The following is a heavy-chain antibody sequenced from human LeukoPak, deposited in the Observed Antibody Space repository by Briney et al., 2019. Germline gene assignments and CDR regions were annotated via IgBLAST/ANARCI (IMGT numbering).Heavy chain of an antibody. D-gene: IGHD6-19*01. J-gene: IGHJ4*02. CDR1: GFTFSNYA. V-gene: IGHV3-23*01. CDR3: PRQSYASGWNPFDY. CDR2: ISGGGITT. Sequence: GGSLRLTCAASGFTFSNYAMSWVRQAPGKGLEWVSTISGGGITTYYADSAKGRFTISRDNSKNTMFLQMNSLRADDTAVYYCPRQSYASGWNPFDYWGQGILVTVSS.